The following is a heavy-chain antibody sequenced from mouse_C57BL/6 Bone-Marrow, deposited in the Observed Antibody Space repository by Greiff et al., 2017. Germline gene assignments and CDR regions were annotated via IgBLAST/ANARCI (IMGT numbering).Heavy chain of an antibody. V-gene: IGHV14-4*01. CDR2: IDPENGDT. D-gene: IGHD4-1*01. CDR1: GFNIKDDY. J-gene: IGHJ4*01. Sequence: EVQLQESGAELVRPGASVKLSCKASGFNIKDDYMHWVKQRPEQGLEWIGWIDPENGDTEYASKFQGKATITADTSSNTAYLQLSSLTSEDTAVYYCTTWDGAMDYWGQGTSVTVSS. CDR3: TTWDGAMDY.